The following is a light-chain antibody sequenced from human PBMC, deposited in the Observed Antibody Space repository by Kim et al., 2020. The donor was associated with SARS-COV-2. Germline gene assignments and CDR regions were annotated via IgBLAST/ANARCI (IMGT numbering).Light chain of an antibody. Sequence: LSVSPGERATLSCRASQSVSTNLAWFQQKPGQAPRLLIYGPSTRATGIPARFSGSGSGTEFTLTISSLQSEDFAVYYCQQYNSWYTFGQGTKLEI. CDR1: QSVSTN. J-gene: IGKJ2*01. CDR2: GPS. CDR3: QQYNSWYT. V-gene: IGKV3-15*01.